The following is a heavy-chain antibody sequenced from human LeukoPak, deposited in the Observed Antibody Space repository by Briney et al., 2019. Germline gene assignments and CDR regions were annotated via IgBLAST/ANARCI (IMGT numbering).Heavy chain of an antibody. CDR1: GGSISSYY. V-gene: IGHV4-59*01. CDR3: ARGEYQLPGPFDY. Sequence: SETLSLTRTVSGGSISSYYWSWIRQPPGKGLEWIGYIYYSGSTNYNPSLKSRVTISVDTSKNQFSLKLSSVTAADTAVYYCARGEYQLPGPFDYWGQGTLVTVSS. CDR2: IYYSGST. J-gene: IGHJ4*02. D-gene: IGHD2-2*01.